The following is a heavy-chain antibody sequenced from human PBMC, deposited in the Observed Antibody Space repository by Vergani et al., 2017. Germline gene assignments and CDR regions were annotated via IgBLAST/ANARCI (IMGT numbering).Heavy chain of an antibody. J-gene: IGHJ4*02. CDR2: IYYSGST. CDR1: GGSISSGDYY. Sequence: QVQLQESGPGLVKPSQTLSLTCTVSGGSISSGDYYWSWIRQPPGKGLEWIGYIYYSGSTYYNPSLKSRVTISVDTSKNQFSLKLSSVTAADTAVYYCARGGDYDFWSGYLYYFDYWGQGTLVTVSS. D-gene: IGHD3-3*01. CDR3: ARGGDYDFWSGYLYYFDY. V-gene: IGHV4-30-4*08.